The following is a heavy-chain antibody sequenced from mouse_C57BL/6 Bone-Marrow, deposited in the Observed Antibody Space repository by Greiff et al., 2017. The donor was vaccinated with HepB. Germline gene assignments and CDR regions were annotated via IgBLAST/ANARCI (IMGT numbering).Heavy chain of an antibody. J-gene: IGHJ3*01. D-gene: IGHD2-14*01. CDR1: GYTFTSYW. CDR3: ARKGDRAWFAY. V-gene: IGHV1-69*01. CDR2: IDPSDSYT. Sequence: VQLQQPGAELVMPGASVKLSCKASGYTFTSYWMHWVEQRPGQGLEWIGEIDPSDSYTNYNQKFKGKSTLTVDKSSSTAYMQLSSLTSEDSAVYYCARKGDRAWFAYWGQGTLVTVSA.